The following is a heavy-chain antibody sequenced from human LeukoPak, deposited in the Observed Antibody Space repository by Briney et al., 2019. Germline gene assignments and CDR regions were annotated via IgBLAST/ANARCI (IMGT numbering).Heavy chain of an antibody. CDR1: VYTFTSVG. CDR2: IGAYNGNT. D-gene: IGHD6-13*01. CDR3: ARDQMNIAAAGAYFDY. V-gene: IGHV1-18*01. Sequence: ASVRVSFKASVYTFTSVGISWVRQAPGQGLERMGWIGAYNGNTKYVQKLQGRVTMTTDTSTSTAYMELRSLRSDDAAVYYCARDQMNIAAAGAYFDYWGQGTLVTVSS. J-gene: IGHJ4*02.